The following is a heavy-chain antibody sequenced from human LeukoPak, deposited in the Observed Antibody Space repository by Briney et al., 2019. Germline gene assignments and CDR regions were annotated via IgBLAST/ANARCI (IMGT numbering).Heavy chain of an antibody. CDR2: ISSSSSYI. D-gene: IGHD1-1*01. Sequence: GGSLRLSCAASGFTFSSYSMNWVRQAPGKGLEWVSSISSSSSYIYYADSVKGRFTISRDDSKNTLYLQMNSLRAEDTAVYYCAKDMDWNDAAFDIWGQGTMVTVSS. V-gene: IGHV3-21*04. CDR3: AKDMDWNDAAFDI. CDR1: GFTFSSYS. J-gene: IGHJ3*02.